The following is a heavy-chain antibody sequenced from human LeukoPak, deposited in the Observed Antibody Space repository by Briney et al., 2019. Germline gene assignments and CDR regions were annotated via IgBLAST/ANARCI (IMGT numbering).Heavy chain of an antibody. D-gene: IGHD1-26*01. J-gene: IGHJ4*02. Sequence: GGSLRLSCAASGFTFSNYALHWVRQAPGKGLEWVAVISYDDTNKYYVDSVKGRFTISRDNSKNTLYLQMNSLRAEDTAVYYCARDMDSGPDFFDYWGLGTLVTVSS. CDR1: GFTFSNYA. CDR3: ARDMDSGPDFFDY. V-gene: IGHV3-30*04. CDR2: ISYDDTNK.